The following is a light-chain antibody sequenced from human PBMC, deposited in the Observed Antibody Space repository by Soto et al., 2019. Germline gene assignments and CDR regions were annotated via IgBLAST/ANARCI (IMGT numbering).Light chain of an antibody. Sequence: QSVLTQSPSASASLGASVKLTCTLNSGHNNYAIAWHQQQPEKGPRFLMNLNSDGSHTKGDGIPDRFSGSSSGAERYLTISSLQSEDEADYYCQTWGTGIVVFGGGTKLTVL. CDR1: SGHNNYA. CDR2: LNSDGSH. CDR3: QTWGTGIVV. V-gene: IGLV4-69*01. J-gene: IGLJ2*01.